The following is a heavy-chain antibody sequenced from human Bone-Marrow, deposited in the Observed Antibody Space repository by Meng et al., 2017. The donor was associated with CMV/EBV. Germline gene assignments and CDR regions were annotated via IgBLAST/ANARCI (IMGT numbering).Heavy chain of an antibody. CDR1: GGSISSGGYY. D-gene: IGHD3-3*01. J-gene: IGHJ4*02. CDR3: ARVFGAGYFDY. CDR2: IYYSGST. Sequence: LRLSCTVSGGSISSGGYYWSWIRQHPGKGLEWIGYIYYSGSTYYNPSLKSRVTISVDTSKNQFSLKLSSVTAADTAVYYCARVFGAGYFDYWGQGTLVTVSS. V-gene: IGHV4-31*03.